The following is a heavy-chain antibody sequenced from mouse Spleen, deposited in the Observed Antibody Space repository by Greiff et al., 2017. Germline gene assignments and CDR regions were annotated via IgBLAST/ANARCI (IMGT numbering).Heavy chain of an antibody. Sequence: ESGPGLVKPSQSLSLTCSVTGYSITSGYYWNWIRQFPGNKLEWMGYISYDGSNNYNPSLKNRISITRDTSKNQFFLKLNSVTTEDTATYYCAREGAYYRYGNAMDYWGQGTSVTVSS. CDR1: GYSITSGYY. D-gene: IGHD2-14*01. J-gene: IGHJ4*01. V-gene: IGHV3-6*02. CDR3: AREGAYYRYGNAMDY. CDR2: ISYDGSN.